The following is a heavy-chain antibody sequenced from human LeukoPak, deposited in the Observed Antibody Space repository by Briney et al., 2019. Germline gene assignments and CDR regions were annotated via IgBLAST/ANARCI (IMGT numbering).Heavy chain of an antibody. CDR3: VRDLPQTGYSYDY. CDR1: GFTFKNYW. CDR2: IDHDGSGT. Sequence: QPGGSLRLSSAASGFTFKNYWMHWVRQAPGTGLLWVSRIDHDGSGTSYADSVKGRFTVSRDNAKSTLYLQMNTLRAEDTAVYYCVRDLPQTGYSYDYWGQGTLVTVSS. D-gene: IGHD5-18*01. V-gene: IGHV3-74*01. J-gene: IGHJ4*02.